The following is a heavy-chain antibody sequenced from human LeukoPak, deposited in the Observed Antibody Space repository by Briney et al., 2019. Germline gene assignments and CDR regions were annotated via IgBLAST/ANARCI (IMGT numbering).Heavy chain of an antibody. J-gene: IGHJ4*02. CDR2: IYYSGST. Sequence: PSETLSLTCTVSGGSISSSSYYWGWIRQPPGKGLEWIGSIYYSGSTYYNPSLKSRVTISVDTSKNQFSLKLSSVTAADTAVYYCARGRVGLWFGELPGFDYWGQGTLVTVSS. D-gene: IGHD3-10*01. V-gene: IGHV4-39*07. CDR1: GGSISSSSYY. CDR3: ARGRVGLWFGELPGFDY.